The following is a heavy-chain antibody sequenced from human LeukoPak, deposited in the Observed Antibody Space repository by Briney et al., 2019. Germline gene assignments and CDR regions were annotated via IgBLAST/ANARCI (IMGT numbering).Heavy chain of an antibody. D-gene: IGHD3/OR15-3a*01. V-gene: IGHV4-38-2*02. CDR1: GYSISSDYY. CDR3: ARQEIGLRSFDP. J-gene: IGHJ5*02. CDR2: IYHSGST. Sequence: SETLSLTCTVSGYSISSDYYWGWIRQPPGKGLEWIGSIYHSGSTYYKPSLKSRVTISVDTSKNQFSLRLRSVTAADTAVYYCARQEIGLRSFDPWGQGTLVTVSS.